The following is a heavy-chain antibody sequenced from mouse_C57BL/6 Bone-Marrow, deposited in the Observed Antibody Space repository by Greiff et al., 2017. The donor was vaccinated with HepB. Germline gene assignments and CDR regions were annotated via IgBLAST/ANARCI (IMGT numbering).Heavy chain of an antibody. Sequence: QVQLQQPGAELVMPGASVKLSCKASGYTFTSYWMHWVKQRPGQGLEWIGEIDPSDSYTNYNQKFKGKSTLTVDKSSSTAYMQLSSLTSEDSEVYYCARDYGSSYVASWFAYWGQGTLVTVSA. CDR2: IDPSDSYT. D-gene: IGHD1-1*01. J-gene: IGHJ3*01. CDR3: ARDYGSSYVASWFAY. CDR1: GYTFTSYW. V-gene: IGHV1-69*01.